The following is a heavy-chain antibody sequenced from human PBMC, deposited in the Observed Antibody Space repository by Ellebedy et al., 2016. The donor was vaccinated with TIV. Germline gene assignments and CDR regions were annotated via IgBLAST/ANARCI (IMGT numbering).Heavy chain of an antibody. Sequence: ASVKVSCKASGYTFTGYYMHWARQAPGQGLEWMGWINPNSGGTNYAQKFQGWVTMTRDTSISTAYMELRRLRSDDTAVYYCARGMRQGLWWPYFDYWGQGTLVTVFS. CDR1: GYTFTGYY. V-gene: IGHV1-2*04. J-gene: IGHJ4*02. D-gene: IGHD2-21*01. CDR2: INPNSGGT. CDR3: ARGMRQGLWWPYFDY.